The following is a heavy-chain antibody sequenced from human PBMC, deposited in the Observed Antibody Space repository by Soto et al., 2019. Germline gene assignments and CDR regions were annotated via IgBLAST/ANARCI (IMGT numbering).Heavy chain of an antibody. CDR1: GFTFSSYA. J-gene: IGHJ4*02. Sequence: PGASLRLSCAASGFTFSSYAMSWVRQAPGKGLEWVSAISGSGGSTYYADSVKGRFTISRDNSKNTLYLQMNSLRAGDTAVYYCAKDFEVYYGSGSYSLFDYWGQGTLVTVSS. V-gene: IGHV3-23*01. CDR3: AKDFEVYYGSGSYSLFDY. D-gene: IGHD3-10*01. CDR2: ISGSGGST.